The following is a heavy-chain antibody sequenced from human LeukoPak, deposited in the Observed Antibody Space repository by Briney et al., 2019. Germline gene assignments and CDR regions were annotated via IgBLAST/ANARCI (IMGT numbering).Heavy chain of an antibody. D-gene: IGHD2-2*01. CDR3: ARGILGYCSSTSCSRGYFDY. CDR1: GGSISSGSYC. CDR2: ICTSASN. V-gene: IGHV4-61*02. J-gene: IGHJ4*02. Sequence: SQTLSLTCTDSGGSISSGSYCWSWIRQPDGQGREWIVRICTSASNNYNSSINSRATVTVDTSKNPLSLKLSSVAAADPAVYYCARGILGYCSSTSCSRGYFDYWGQGTLVTVSS.